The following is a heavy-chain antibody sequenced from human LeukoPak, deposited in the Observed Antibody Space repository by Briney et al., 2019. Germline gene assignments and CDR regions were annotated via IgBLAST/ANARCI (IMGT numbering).Heavy chain of an antibody. CDR2: IYHSGST. V-gene: IGHV4-30-2*01. CDR1: GGSISSGGYS. D-gene: IGHD5-24*01. CDR3: ARVVFEDGYNYYFDY. J-gene: IGHJ4*02. Sequence: SETLSLTCAVSGGSISSGGYSWSWIRQPPGKGLEWIGYIYHSGSTYYNPSLKSRVTISVDRSKNQFSLKLSSVTAADTAVYYCARVVFEDGYNYYFDYWGQGTLVTVSS.